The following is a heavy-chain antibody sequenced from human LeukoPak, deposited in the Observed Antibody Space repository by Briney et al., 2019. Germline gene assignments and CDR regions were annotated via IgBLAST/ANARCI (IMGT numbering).Heavy chain of an antibody. J-gene: IGHJ6*04. V-gene: IGHV3-48*03. CDR3: AELGITMIGGV. CDR1: GFTFSSYE. D-gene: IGHD3-10*02. CDR2: ISSSGSTI. Sequence: GGSLRLSCAASGFTFSSYEMNWVRQAQGKGLGGVSYISSSGSTIYYADSVKGRFTISRDNAKNSLYLQMNSLRAEDTAVYYCAELGITMIGGVWGKGTTVTISS.